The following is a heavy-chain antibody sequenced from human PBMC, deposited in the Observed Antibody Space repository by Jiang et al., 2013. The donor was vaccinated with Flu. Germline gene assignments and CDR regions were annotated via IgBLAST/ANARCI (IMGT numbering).Heavy chain of an antibody. V-gene: IGHV4-39*07. J-gene: IGHJ4*01. CDR2: IYHSGSA. Sequence: TVSGGSIITDTHQWGWIRQPPGKGLGWIGRIYHSGSADYNPSLKSRVTMLVDTPNNQFSLRLGSVTAADTAVYYCARVGKYSGFEALYFDYWGQGILVTVSS. CDR3: ARVGKYSGFEALYFDY. D-gene: IGHD5-12*01. CDR1: GGSIITDTHQ.